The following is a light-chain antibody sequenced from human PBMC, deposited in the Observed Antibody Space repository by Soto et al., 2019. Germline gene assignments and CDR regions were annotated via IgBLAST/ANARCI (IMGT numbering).Light chain of an antibody. CDR2: GGS. J-gene: IGKJ1*01. CDR3: QQYNNGPPAT. Sequence: GQAPRLLIYGGSSRATGIPARFSGSGSGTEFTLTISSLQSEDFAVYYCQQYNNGPPATFGQGTKVAIK. V-gene: IGKV3-15*01.